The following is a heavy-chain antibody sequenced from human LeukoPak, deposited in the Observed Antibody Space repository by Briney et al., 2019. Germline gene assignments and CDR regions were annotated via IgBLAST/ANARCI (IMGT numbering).Heavy chain of an antibody. V-gene: IGHV3-30*03. D-gene: IGHD6-19*01. J-gene: IGHJ4*02. CDR2: ISYDGSNK. CDR3: AREIRRQWLKRLWGAFDY. Sequence: PGGSLRLSCAASGFTFSSYGMHWVRQAPGKGLEWVAVISYDGSNKYYADSVKGRFTISRDNSKNTLYLQMNSLRAEDTAVYYCAREIRRQWLKRLWGAFDYWGQGTLVTVSS. CDR1: GFTFSSYG.